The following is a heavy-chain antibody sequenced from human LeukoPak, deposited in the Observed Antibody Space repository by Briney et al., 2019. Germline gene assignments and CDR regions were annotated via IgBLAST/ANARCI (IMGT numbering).Heavy chain of an antibody. J-gene: IGHJ3*02. CDR2: ISAYNGNT. D-gene: IGHD2-21*01. CDR1: VYTFTSYG. CDR3: ARGRGGDRRLAVSFDI. Sequence: ASVKVSFRSSVYTFTSYGISWVRQAPGQGLEWMGWISAYNGNTNYAQKLQGRVTMTTDTSTSTAYMEVRSLRYDDTAVYYCARGRGGDRRLAVSFDIWGQGTMVTVSS. V-gene: IGHV1-18*01.